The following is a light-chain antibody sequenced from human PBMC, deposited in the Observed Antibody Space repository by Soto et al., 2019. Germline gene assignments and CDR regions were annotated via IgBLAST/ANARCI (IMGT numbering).Light chain of an antibody. CDR1: QSIRSY. Sequence: DIQMTQSPSSLSASVGERVTITCRASQSIRSYLNWYQQKPGKTPQLLIYGASNLQSGAPSRFTGSGSGTHFTLTISSLQPEDFATYYCQQSYTTPYTFGQGTKLEIK. V-gene: IGKV1-39*01. J-gene: IGKJ2*01. CDR3: QQSYTTPYT. CDR2: GAS.